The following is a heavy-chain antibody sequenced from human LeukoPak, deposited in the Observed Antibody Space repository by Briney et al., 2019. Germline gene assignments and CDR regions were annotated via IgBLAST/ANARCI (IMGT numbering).Heavy chain of an antibody. CDR1: GFTFSTYA. D-gene: IGHD5-24*01. Sequence: PGGSLRLSCSASGFTFSTYAMGWVRQAPGKGLEWVSAISASGVNTYYADFVKGRFTISRDSSKNTLSLQMNNLGAEDTAVYYCAKALRDGYIQHFDYWGQGALVTVSS. J-gene: IGHJ4*02. V-gene: IGHV3-23*01. CDR2: ISASGVNT. CDR3: AKALRDGYIQHFDY.